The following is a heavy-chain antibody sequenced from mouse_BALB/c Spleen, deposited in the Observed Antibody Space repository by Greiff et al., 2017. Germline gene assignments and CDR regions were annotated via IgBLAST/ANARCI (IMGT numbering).Heavy chain of an antibody. J-gene: IGHJ1*01. D-gene: IGHD1-1*01. Sequence: QVQLKESGAELAKPGASVKMSCKASGYTFTSYWMHWVKQRPGQGLEWIGYINPSTGYTEYNQKFKDKATLTADKSSSTAYMQLSSLTSEDSAVYYCARNYYGSSVSYWYFDVWGAGTTVTVSS. CDR2: INPSTGYT. CDR3: ARNYYGSSVSYWYFDV. CDR1: GYTFTSYW. V-gene: IGHV1-7*01.